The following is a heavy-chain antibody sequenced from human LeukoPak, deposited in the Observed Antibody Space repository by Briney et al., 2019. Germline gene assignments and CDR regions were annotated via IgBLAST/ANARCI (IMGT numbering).Heavy chain of an antibody. CDR3: ARDLDWLEDY. J-gene: IGHJ4*02. D-gene: IGHD3-22*01. CDR2: IRSSSSTI. Sequence: GGSLRLSCAASGFTFSSYSMNWVRQAPGKGLEWVSYIRSSSSTIYYADSVKGRFTISRDNAKNTLYLQMNSLRAEDTAVYYCARDLDWLEDYWGQGTLVTVSS. CDR1: GFTFSSYS. V-gene: IGHV3-48*04.